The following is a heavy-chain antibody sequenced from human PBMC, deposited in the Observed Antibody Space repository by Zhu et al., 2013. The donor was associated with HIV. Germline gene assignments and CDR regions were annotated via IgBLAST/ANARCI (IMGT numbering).Heavy chain of an antibody. J-gene: IGHJ3*01. V-gene: IGHV1-2*02. Sequence: QVLLVQSGAEVKKPGASVKVSCKTSGYSFIDIHMHWVRQAPGHAPEWVGWVDPDTGGGKSAEKFQGRVSMTRDTSIRTAYMDMRRLRGDDMAVYYCVRGAGTPAHDNYGWGFDLWGQGTMVTVSS. D-gene: IGHD6-13*01. CDR2: VDPDTGGG. CDR3: VRGAGTPAHDNYGWGFDL. CDR1: GYSFIDIH.